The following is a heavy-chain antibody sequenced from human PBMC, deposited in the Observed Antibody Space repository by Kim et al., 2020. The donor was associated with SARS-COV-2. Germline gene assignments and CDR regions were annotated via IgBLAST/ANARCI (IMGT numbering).Heavy chain of an antibody. J-gene: IGHJ4*02. V-gene: IGHV3-74*01. CDR2: T. D-gene: IGHD6-19*01. Sequence: TNDAASVGGQFTISRDNAKNTVYLQMNSLTAEDTAVYFCVRGTTGWSGIDYWGQGTLVTVSS. CDR3: VRGTTGWSGIDY.